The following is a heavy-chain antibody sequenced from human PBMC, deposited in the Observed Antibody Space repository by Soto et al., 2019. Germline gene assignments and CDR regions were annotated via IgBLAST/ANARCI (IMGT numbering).Heavy chain of an antibody. CDR1: GGSISSYY. J-gene: IGHJ6*02. CDR2: IYYSGST. Sequence: LSLTCTVSGGSISSYYWSWIRQPPGKGLEWIGYIYYSGSTNYNPSLKSRVTISVDTSKNQFSLKLSSVTAADTAVYYCARFDGYYGTDVWGQGTTVTVSS. D-gene: IGHD3-9*01. V-gene: IGHV4-59*01. CDR3: ARFDGYYGTDV.